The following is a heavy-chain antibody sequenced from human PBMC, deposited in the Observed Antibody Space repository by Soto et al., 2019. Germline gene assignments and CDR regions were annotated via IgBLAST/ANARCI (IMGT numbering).Heavy chain of an antibody. Sequence: GGSLRLSCAASGFTFSGSAMHWVRQASGQGLEYIGRIRSKANNYATVYAASLKGRFIISRDDSKSTTYLQITSLLMEDTAVYFCTNGGPLLNPFDYWGRGILVTVSS. D-gene: IGHD3-16*01. J-gene: IGHJ4*02. CDR2: IRSKANNYAT. CDR3: TNGGPLLNPFDY. V-gene: IGHV3-73*01. CDR1: GFTFSGSA.